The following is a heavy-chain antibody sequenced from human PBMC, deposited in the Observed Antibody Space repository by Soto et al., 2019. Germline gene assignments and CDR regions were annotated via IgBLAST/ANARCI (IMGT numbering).Heavy chain of an antibody. D-gene: IGHD2-2*01. CDR2: INAGNGNT. CDR1: GYTFTSYA. CDR3: AREAYQLLFFNWFDP. J-gene: IGHJ5*02. Sequence: ASVKVSCKASGYTFTSYAMHWVRQAPGQRLEWMGWINAGNGNTKYSQKFQGRVTITRDTSGSTAYMELSSLRSEDTAVYYCAREAYQLLFFNWFDPWGQGTLVTVSS. V-gene: IGHV1-3*01.